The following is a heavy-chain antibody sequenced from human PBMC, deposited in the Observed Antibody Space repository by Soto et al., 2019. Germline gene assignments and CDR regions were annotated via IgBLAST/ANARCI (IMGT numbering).Heavy chain of an antibody. D-gene: IGHD6-13*01. CDR3: ARSSVAAAGTLGN. Sequence: QVQLVQSGAEVKKPGSSVKVSCKASGGTLNSYTINWVRQAPGHGPEWLGRIIPVLGVANYAQTFQGRVTITADKSTSTVYMELTSLRSEDTAVYYCARSSVAAAGTLGNWGPGTLVTASS. CDR1: GGTLNSYT. J-gene: IGHJ4*02. CDR2: IIPVLGVA. V-gene: IGHV1-69*02.